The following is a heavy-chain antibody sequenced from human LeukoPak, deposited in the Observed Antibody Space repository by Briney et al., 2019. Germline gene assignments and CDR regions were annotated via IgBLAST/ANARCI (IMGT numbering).Heavy chain of an antibody. J-gene: IGHJ3*02. CDR2: IYYSGST. D-gene: IGHD3-16*01. CDR1: GGSISSYY. CDR3: ARSGYAFGADAFDI. Sequence: SETLSLTCTVSGGSISSYYWSWIRQPPGKGLEWIGYIYYSGSTNYNPSLKSRVTISVDTSKKQFSLRLSSVTAADTAVYFCARSGYAFGADAFDIWGQGTTVAVS. V-gene: IGHV4-59*08.